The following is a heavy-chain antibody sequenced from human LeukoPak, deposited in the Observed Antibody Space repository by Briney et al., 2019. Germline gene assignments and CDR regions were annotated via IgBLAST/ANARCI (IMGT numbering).Heavy chain of an antibody. V-gene: IGHV3-30*18. J-gene: IGHJ3*02. CDR1: GFTFSTYA. Sequence: GGSLRLSCAVSGFTFSTYAIHWVRRAPGKGLEWWAGISYDGRDKYYADSVKGRFNISRDNSKTTLFLQMNSLRAEDTAVYYCAKGYYEIHDAFDIWGQGTMVTVSS. D-gene: IGHD3-9*01. CDR2: ISYDGRDK. CDR3: AKGYYEIHDAFDI.